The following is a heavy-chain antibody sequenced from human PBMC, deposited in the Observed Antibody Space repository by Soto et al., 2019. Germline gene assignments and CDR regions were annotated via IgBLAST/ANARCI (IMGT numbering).Heavy chain of an antibody. D-gene: IGHD2-21*01. CDR2: ISWNSGSI. J-gene: IGHJ3*02. Sequence: GGSLRLSCAASGFTFDDYAMHWVRQAPGKGLEWVSGISWNSGSIGYADSVKGRFTISRDNAKNSLYLQMNSLRAEDTALYYCAKDPCGGDCYGAFDIWGQGIMVTVSS. V-gene: IGHV3-9*01. CDR3: AKDPCGGDCYGAFDI. CDR1: GFTFDDYA.